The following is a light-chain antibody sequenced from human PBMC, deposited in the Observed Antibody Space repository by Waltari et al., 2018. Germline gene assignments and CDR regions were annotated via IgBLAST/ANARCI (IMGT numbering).Light chain of an antibody. J-gene: IGKJ1*01. CDR3: QQYGSSSST. V-gene: IGKV3-20*01. CDR2: GAS. CDR1: QSVSSSY. Sequence: EIALTPSPGTLSLSPGERATLSCRASQSVSSSYLACYQQKPSQAPRLLIYGASSRATGIPDRFSGSGSGTDFTLTSSRLEPEDFAVYYCQQYGSSSSTFGQGTKVEIK.